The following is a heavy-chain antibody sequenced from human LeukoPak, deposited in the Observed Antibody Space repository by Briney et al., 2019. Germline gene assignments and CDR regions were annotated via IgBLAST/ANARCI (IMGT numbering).Heavy chain of an antibody. D-gene: IGHD3-10*01. V-gene: IGHV3-7*01. Sequence: GGSLQISCKGSGYIFTSYWIGGVRQAPGKGLEGVANIKKDGSEKYYGDSVKGRFTLSTDNPKTSLYLQMNSLRAEDTAVYYYARDYYGSGMFDPWGQGTLVTVSS. CDR1: GYIFTSYW. CDR2: IKKDGSEK. CDR3: ARDYYGSGMFDP. J-gene: IGHJ5*02.